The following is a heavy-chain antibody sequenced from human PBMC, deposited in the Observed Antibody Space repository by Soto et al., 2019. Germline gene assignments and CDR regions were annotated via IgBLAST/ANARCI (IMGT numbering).Heavy chain of an antibody. J-gene: IGHJ4*02. CDR2: INHSGGS. CDR1: GGSFSGYY. D-gene: IGHD6-13*01. Sequence: TSETLSLTCAVYGGSFSGYYWSWIRQPPGKGLEWIGEINHSGGSNYNPSLKSRVAISVDTSKNQFSLKLSSVTAADTAVYYCARGRKDYSSSWYVGWGQGTLVTVSS. V-gene: IGHV4-34*01. CDR3: ARGRKDYSSSWYVG.